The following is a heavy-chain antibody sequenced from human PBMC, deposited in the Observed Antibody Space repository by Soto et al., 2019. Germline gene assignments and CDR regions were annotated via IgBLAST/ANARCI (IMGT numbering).Heavy chain of an antibody. CDR2: ISGSGGST. V-gene: IGHV3-23*01. CDR1: VFTFSSYA. D-gene: IGHD6-13*01. Sequence: EVQLLESGGGLVQPGGSLRLSCAASVFTFSSYAMSWFRQAPGQWLEWGSAISGSGGSTYDADSVKGRFTISRANSKNTLYLQMNSLRADDTAVYYCAKDLRARGRYSSSRRPQPRFAYWGQGTLVTVS. J-gene: IGHJ4*02. CDR3: AKDLRARGRYSSSRRPQPRFAY.